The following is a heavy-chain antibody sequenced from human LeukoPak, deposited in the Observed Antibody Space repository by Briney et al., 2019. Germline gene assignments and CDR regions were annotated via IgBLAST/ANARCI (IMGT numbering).Heavy chain of an antibody. D-gene: IGHD3-10*02. J-gene: IGHJ6*03. CDR1: GFTLRSYT. Sequence: GGSLRLSCAASGFTLRSYTMNWVRQAPGKGLEWVSSISSSSSYIYYADSVKGRFTISRDNAKNSLYLQMNSLRAEDTAVYYCARSYVRYYYYMDVRGKGTTVTVSS. V-gene: IGHV3-21*01. CDR3: ARSYVRYYYYMDV. CDR2: ISSSSSYI.